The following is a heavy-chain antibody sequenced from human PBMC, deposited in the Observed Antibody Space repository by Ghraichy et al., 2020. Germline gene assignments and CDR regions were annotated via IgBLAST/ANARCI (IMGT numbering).Heavy chain of an antibody. J-gene: IGHJ6*02. CDR2: IYTGGST. V-gene: IGHV3-66*02. D-gene: IGHD3-10*01. CDR3: ARSLIMVWGVIPHYGMDV. CDR1: GFTVSSNY. Sequence: GGSLRLSCAASGFTVSSNYMNWVRQAPGKGLEWVSVIYTGGSTNYADSVKGRFTISRDNSKNTLNLEMNRLRPEDTAVYYCARSLIMVWGVIPHYGMDVWGQGTTVTVSS.